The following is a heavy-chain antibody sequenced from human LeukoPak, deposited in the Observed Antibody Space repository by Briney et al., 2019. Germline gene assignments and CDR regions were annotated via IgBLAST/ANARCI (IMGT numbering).Heavy chain of an antibody. CDR2: ISGSGGST. J-gene: IGHJ5*02. D-gene: IGHD3-3*01. CDR3: ARDRPITIFGVVTYNWFDP. CDR1: GFTFSSYA. Sequence: GGSLRLSCAASGFTFSSYAMSWVRQAPGKGLEWVSSISGSGGSTYYADSVQGRFTISRDNAKNTLYLQMNSLRAEDTAVYYCARDRPITIFGVVTYNWFDPWGQGTLVTVSS. V-gene: IGHV3-23*01.